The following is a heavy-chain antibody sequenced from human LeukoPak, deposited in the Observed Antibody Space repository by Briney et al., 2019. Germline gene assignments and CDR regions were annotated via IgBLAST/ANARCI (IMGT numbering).Heavy chain of an antibody. V-gene: IGHV4-34*01. CDR2: INHSGST. CDR1: GGSFSGYY. J-gene: IGHJ4*02. D-gene: IGHD2-15*01. Sequence: SETLSLTCAVYGGSFSGYYWSWIRQPPGKGLEWIGEINHSGSTNYNPSLTSRVTISVDTSKNQFSLKLSSVTAADTAVYYCARVFLRGGTPIRYCSGGSCYSTPTRSRYFDYWGQGTLVTVSS. CDR3: ARVFLRGGTPIRYCSGGSCYSTPTRSRYFDY.